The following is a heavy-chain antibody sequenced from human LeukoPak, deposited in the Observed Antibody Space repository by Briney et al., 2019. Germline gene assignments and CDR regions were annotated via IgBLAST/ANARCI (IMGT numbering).Heavy chain of an antibody. CDR3: ARGTVVTGFDY. J-gene: IGHJ4*02. D-gene: IGHD2-21*02. V-gene: IGHV3-21*01. CDR1: GFTFSSYS. CDR2: ISSSSYI. Sequence: GSLRLSCAASGFTFSSYSMNWVRQAPGKGLEWVSSISSSSYIHYADSVKGRFTISRDNAKNSLYLQMNSLRAEDTAVYFCARGTVVTGFDYWGQGTLVTVSS.